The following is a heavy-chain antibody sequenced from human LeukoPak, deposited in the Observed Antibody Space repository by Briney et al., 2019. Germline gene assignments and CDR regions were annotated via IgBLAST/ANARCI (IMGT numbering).Heavy chain of an antibody. V-gene: IGHV3-7*01. J-gene: IGHJ4*02. Sequence: GGSLRLSCTASGFTFTTYWMSWVRHPPGKGLEWVANIKQDGTEKYYVDSVKGRFTISRDNAKNSLYLQMNSLRAQDTAVYYCAKQVSGQWLTPDSGWGQGTLVTVSS. CDR2: IKQDGTEK. CDR1: GFTFTTYW. D-gene: IGHD6-19*01. CDR3: AKQVSGQWLTPDSG.